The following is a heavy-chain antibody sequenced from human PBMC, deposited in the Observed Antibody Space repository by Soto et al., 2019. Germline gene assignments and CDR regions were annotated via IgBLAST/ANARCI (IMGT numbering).Heavy chain of an antibody. CDR1: GGTFSSSG. D-gene: IGHD3-16*02. CDR2: IVPSLDTT. V-gene: IGHV1-69*11. Sequence: SVKVSCKASGGTFSSSGFSWVRQAPGQGLEWMGMIVPSLDTTNYAQKFQARVTITADEVTSTAYMELRSLRSEDTAVYYCARWPQPRYTADPYAVDVWGQGTRVTVSS. J-gene: IGHJ6*02. CDR3: ARWPQPRYTADPYAVDV.